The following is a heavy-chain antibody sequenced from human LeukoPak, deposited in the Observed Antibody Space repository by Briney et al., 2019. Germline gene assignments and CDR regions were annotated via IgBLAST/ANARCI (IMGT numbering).Heavy chain of an antibody. CDR1: GGSISSYY. J-gene: IGHJ4*02. CDR2: IYYSGST. D-gene: IGHD2-2*01. Sequence: SETLSLTCTVSGGSISSYYWSWIRQPPEKGLEWIGYIYYSGSTNYNPSLKSRVTISVDTSKNQFSLKLSSVTAADTAVYYCARGIGYCSSTSCRPFDYWGQGTLVTVSS. V-gene: IGHV4-59*01. CDR3: ARGIGYCSSTSCRPFDY.